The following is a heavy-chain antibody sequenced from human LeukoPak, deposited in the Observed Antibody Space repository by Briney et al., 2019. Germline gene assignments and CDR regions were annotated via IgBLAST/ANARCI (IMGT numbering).Heavy chain of an antibody. CDR3: ARNLWFGESSDAFDM. J-gene: IGHJ3*02. CDR2: MNPKSGNT. Sequence: ASVKVSCKASGYTFTNYDINWVRQATGQGLEWMGWMNPKSGNTGYAQKFQGRVTMTRDTSISTAYMDMSSLRSDDTAVYYCARNLWFGESSDAFDMWGQGTMVTVSS. CDR1: GYTFTNYD. V-gene: IGHV1-8*01. D-gene: IGHD3-10*01.